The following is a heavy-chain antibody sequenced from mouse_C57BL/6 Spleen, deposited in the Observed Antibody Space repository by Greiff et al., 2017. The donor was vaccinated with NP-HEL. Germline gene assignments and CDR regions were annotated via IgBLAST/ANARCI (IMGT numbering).Heavy chain of an antibody. D-gene: IGHD2-1*01. CDR2: INPSTGGT. CDR3: ARGYGNYAFAY. J-gene: IGHJ3*01. CDR1: GYSFTGYY. V-gene: IGHV1-42*01. Sequence: VHVKQSGPELVKPGASVKISCKASGYSFTGYYMNWVKQSPEKSLEWIGEINPSTGGTTYNQKFKAKATLTVDKSSSTAYMQLKSLTSEDSAVYYCARGYGNYAFAYWGQGTLVTVSA.